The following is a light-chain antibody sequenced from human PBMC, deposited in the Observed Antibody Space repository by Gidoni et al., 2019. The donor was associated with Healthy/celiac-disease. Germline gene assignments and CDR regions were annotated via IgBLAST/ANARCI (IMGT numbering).Light chain of an antibody. J-gene: IGKJ4*02. CDR1: QSVSSY. CDR3: QQRSNWPPLT. Sequence: IVLTHSPATLSLSPGVRAPLSCRASQSVSSYLAWYQQKPGQAPRLLIYDASNRATGIPARFSGSGSGTDFTLTISSLEPEDFAVYYCQQRSNWPPLTFGGGTKVEIK. V-gene: IGKV3-11*01. CDR2: DAS.